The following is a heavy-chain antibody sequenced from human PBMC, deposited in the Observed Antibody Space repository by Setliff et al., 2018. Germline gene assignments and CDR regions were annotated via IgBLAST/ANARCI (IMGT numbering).Heavy chain of an antibody. V-gene: IGHV4-59*01. CDR3: ARTDYYARSRNFDY. CDR1: GGSFTTYY. CDR2: IYYSGST. Sequence: SETLSLTCTVSGGSFTTYYWSWIRQSPGKGLEWIGYIYYSGSTNYNPSLKSRVTISVDTSKNQFSLKLSSVTAADTAVYYCARTDYYARSRNFDYWGQGTLVTVSS. D-gene: IGHD3-22*01. J-gene: IGHJ4*02.